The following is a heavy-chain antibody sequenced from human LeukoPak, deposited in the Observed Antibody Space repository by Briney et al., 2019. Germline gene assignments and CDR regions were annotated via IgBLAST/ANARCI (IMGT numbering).Heavy chain of an antibody. CDR2: INEDGSEK. D-gene: IGHD1-14*01. J-gene: IGHJ4*02. Sequence: GGSLRLSCAASGFSFGNYWMKWVRQDPVKGLEWVANINEDGSEKYYVDSVRGRFTISRDNANNSLYLQMNSLRAEDTAIYYCARGGARRGYYDYWGQGTLVTVSS. CDR1: GFSFGNYW. CDR3: ARGGARRGYYDY. V-gene: IGHV3-7*01.